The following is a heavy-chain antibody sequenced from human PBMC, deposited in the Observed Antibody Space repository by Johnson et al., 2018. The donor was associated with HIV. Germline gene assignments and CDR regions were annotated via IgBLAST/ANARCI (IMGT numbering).Heavy chain of an antibody. D-gene: IGHD3-3*01. V-gene: IGHV3-30-3*01. CDR2: ISYDGTKK. CDR1: GFSFSRYV. J-gene: IGHJ3*01. Sequence: VQLVESGGGLVQPGGSLRLSCAASGFSFSRYVMHWVRQAPGKGLEWVAVISYDGTKKYYADSVTGRFTISRDNSKNTLFLQMNSLRPEDTAIYYCASPPSGYDFWDGPNIFDVWGQGTMVSVAS. CDR3: ASPPSGYDFWDGPNIFDV.